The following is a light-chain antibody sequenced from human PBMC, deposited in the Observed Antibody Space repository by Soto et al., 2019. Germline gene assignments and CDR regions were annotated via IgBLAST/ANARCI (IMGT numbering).Light chain of an antibody. CDR1: QSISSNY. CDR2: DAS. J-gene: IGKJ5*01. CDR3: QQRSNRIT. Sequence: EIVLTQSPGTLSLSPGERASLSFRASQSISSNYLAWFQQKPGQAPRLLIYDASSRATGIPDRFSGSGSGTDFTLTVSSLEPEDFALYYCQQRSNRITFGQGTRLEIK. V-gene: IGKV3D-20*02.